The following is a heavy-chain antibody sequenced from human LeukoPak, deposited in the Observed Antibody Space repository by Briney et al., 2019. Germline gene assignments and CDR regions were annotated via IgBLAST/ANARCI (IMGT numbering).Heavy chain of an antibody. V-gene: IGHV1-2*04. CDR2: INPNSGGT. Sequence: GASVKVSCKASGYTFNGYYIHWVRQAPGQGLEWMGWINPNSGGTNYAQKFQGWVTMTRDTSISTAYMELSRLRSNDTAVYYCARDLSFYCSGSSCSTQAYGMDVWGQGTMVTVSS. J-gene: IGHJ6*02. CDR3: ARDLSFYCSGSSCSTQAYGMDV. D-gene: IGHD2-15*01. CDR1: GYTFNGYY.